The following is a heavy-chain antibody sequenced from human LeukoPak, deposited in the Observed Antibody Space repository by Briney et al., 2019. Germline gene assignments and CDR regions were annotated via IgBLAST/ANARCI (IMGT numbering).Heavy chain of an antibody. Sequence: GGSLRLSCAASGFTFSSYSMNWVRQAPGQGLEWVSSISGTSTYIYYADSVRGRFAIYRDNAKNSLYLQMNSLRAEDTAVYYCARDREAGQGLDDYWGQGTLVTVSS. CDR3: ARDREAGQGLDDY. V-gene: IGHV3-21*01. J-gene: IGHJ4*02. D-gene: IGHD6-19*01. CDR2: ISGTSTYI. CDR1: GFTFSSYS.